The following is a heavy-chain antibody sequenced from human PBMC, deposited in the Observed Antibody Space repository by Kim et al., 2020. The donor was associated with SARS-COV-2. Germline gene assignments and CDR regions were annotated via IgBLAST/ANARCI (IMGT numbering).Heavy chain of an antibody. CDR2: ISSSSSYI. D-gene: IGHD3-10*01. CDR1: GFTFSSYS. J-gene: IGHJ6*02. V-gene: IGHV3-21*01. Sequence: GGSLRLSCAASGFTFSSYSMNWVRQAPGKGLEWVSSISSSSSYIYYADSVKGRFTISRDNAKNSLYLQMNSLRAEDTAVYYCARVPYYGSGSYYNDYYYYYGMDVWGQGTTVTVSS. CDR3: ARVPYYGSGSYYNDYYYYYGMDV.